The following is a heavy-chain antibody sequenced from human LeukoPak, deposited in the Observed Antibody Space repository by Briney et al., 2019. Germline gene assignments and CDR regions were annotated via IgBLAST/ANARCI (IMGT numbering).Heavy chain of an antibody. CDR1: GGSISSSSYY. CDR2: IYYSGST. V-gene: IGHV4-39*02. J-gene: IGHJ3*02. Sequence: SETLSLTCTVSGGSISSSSYYWGWIRQPPGKGLEWIGSIYYSGSTYYNPSLKSRVTISVDTSKNQFSLQLNSVTPEDTAVYYCARDQGGSYHDAFDIWGQGTMVTVSS. CDR3: ARDQGGSYHDAFDI. D-gene: IGHD1-26*01.